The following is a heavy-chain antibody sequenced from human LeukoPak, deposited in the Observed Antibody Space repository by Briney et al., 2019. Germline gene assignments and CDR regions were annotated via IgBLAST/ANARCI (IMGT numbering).Heavy chain of an antibody. CDR1: IDSIITSRYY. CDR2: FYYGETP. V-gene: IGHV4-39*07. D-gene: IGHD5-12*01. CDR3: AKSNGYGLIDY. J-gene: IGHJ4*02. Sequence: PSETLSLTCTVSIDSIITSRYYWGWIRQPPGRGLEWIGSFYYGETPYYNPSLKSRVTISVDTSKNQFSLKLSSVTAADTAVYYCAKSNGYGLIDYWGQGTLVTVSS.